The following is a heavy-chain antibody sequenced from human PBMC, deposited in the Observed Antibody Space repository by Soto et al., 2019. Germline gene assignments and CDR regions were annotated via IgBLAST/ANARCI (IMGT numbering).Heavy chain of an antibody. CDR1: GYTFTSYA. V-gene: IGHV1-3*01. J-gene: IGHJ2*01. CDR2: INAGNGNT. D-gene: IGHD6-19*01. Sequence: QVQLVQSGAEVKKPGASVKVSCKASGYTFTSYAMHWVRQAPGQRLEWMGWINAGNGNTKYSQKFQGRVTITRDTSVSTAYMELSSLRSEDTAVYYCARGVAGIGGWYFDLWGRGTLVTVSS. CDR3: ARGVAGIGGWYFDL.